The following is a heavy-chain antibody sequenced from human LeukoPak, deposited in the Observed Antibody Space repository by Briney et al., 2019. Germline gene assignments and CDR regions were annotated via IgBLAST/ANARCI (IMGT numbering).Heavy chain of an antibody. CDR2: IYPGDSDT. V-gene: IGHV5-51*01. CDR1: GYSFTSYW. J-gene: IGHJ4*02. D-gene: IGHD3-22*01. Sequence: GESLKISCMGSGYSFTSYWIGWVRQMPGKGLEWMGIIYPGDSDTRYSPSFQGQVTISADKSISTTYLQWSSLKASDTAMYYCARLSYYYDSSGYLDYWGQGTLVTVSS. CDR3: ARLSYYYDSSGYLDY.